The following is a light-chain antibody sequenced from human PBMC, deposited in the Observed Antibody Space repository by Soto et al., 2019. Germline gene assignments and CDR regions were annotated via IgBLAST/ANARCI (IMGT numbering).Light chain of an antibody. V-gene: IGKV1-39*01. CDR1: QGVSAY. CDR2: AAY. CDR3: QQSYRTPHT. Sequence: DIQMTQSPSSLSASVGDRVTITCRASQGVSAYLLWYQQRQGRAPKLLIYAAYNLKSGVPSRFSGSGSGTNFTLTSTDLQPDDFGTYYCQQSYRTPHTFGQGTKLETK. J-gene: IGKJ2*01.